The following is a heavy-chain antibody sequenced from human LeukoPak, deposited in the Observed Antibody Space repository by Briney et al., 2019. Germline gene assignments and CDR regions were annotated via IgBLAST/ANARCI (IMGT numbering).Heavy chain of an antibody. CDR3: ATRLWFGEVNYYYYGMDV. J-gene: IGHJ6*02. Sequence: GASVKVSCKTSGYTFNRYAMIWVRQAPGQGREWMGGIIPIFGTPNYAQKFQGRVTITADESTSTAYMELSSLRSEDTAVYYCATRLWFGEVNYYYYGMDVWGQGTTVTVSS. CDR1: GYTFNRYA. V-gene: IGHV1-69*13. CDR2: IIPIFGTP. D-gene: IGHD3-10*01.